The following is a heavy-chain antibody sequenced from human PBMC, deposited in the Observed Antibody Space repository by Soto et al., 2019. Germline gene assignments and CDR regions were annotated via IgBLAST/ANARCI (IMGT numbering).Heavy chain of an antibody. CDR1: GFTFSESW. V-gene: IGHV3-15*01. J-gene: IGHJ4*02. CDR2: NLSRTDGGRT. CDR3: VVYDYIWGYYRYRWAY. D-gene: IGHD3-16*02. Sequence: EVQLVESGGGLVKPGGSLRLSCAASGFTFSESWMSWVRQVPGKGLEWVARNLSRTDGGRTDYAAPVQDRFTISRDDSTNTLYLEMNSLKTEDTAVYYCVVYDYIWGYYRYRWAYWGQGTLVTVSS.